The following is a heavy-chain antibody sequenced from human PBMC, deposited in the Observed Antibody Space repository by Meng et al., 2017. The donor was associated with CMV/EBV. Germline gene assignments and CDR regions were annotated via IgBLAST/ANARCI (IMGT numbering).Heavy chain of an antibody. CDR3: SRVGVRLGPFDY. CDR2: INPNSGGT. D-gene: IGHD6-19*01. J-gene: IGHJ4*02. Sequence: AEGTIPGASEKASSKASEYTFTGYYRLWLRRVPIQVLEWMGWINPNSGGTNYAQKIQGRVTMTRDTSISTAYMELSSLSSDDTAVYYWSRVGVRLGPFDYWGQGTLVTVSS. CDR1: EYTFTGYY. V-gene: IGHV1-2*02.